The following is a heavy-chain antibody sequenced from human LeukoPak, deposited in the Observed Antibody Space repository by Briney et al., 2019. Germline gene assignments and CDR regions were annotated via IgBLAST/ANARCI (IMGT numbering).Heavy chain of an antibody. J-gene: IGHJ4*02. V-gene: IGHV4-34*01. Sequence: SETLSLTCAVYGGSFSGYYWSWIRQPPGKGLEWIGEINHSGSTNYNPSLKSRVTISVDTSKNQFSLKLSSVTAADTAVYYRAVWGLHQLDYWGQGTLVTVSS. CDR2: INHSGST. CDR3: AVWGLHQLDY. D-gene: IGHD4-11*01. CDR1: GGSFSGYY.